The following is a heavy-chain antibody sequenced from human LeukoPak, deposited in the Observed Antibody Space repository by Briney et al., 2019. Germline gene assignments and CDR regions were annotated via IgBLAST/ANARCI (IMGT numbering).Heavy chain of an antibody. CDR2: IYTSGST. CDR3: ARLTSQGCDY. V-gene: IGHV4-4*09. J-gene: IGHJ4*02. CDR1: GGSLSSYY. Sequence: SETLSLTCTVSGGSLSSYYWSWIRQPPGKGLEWIGYIYTSGSTNYNPSLKSRITISVDTSKNQFSLKLSSVTAADTAVYYCARLTSQGCDYWGQGTLVTVSS. D-gene: IGHD2-2*01.